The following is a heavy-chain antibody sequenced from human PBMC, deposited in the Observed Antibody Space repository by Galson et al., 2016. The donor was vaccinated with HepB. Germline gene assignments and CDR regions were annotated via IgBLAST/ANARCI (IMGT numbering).Heavy chain of an antibody. Sequence: ETLSLTCAVSGDSLSINNWWSWVRQTPGKGLEWIGEIYHSGSTNYNPSLKSRVNISVDQSKNQFSRKLSSVTASDTAVYYWAGFDLGGCGTGICSQWGQGSLVTFSA. V-gene: IGHV4-4*02. CDR3: AGFDLGGCGTGICSQ. CDR1: GDSLSINNW. J-gene: IGHJ4*02. CDR2: IYHSGST. D-gene: IGHD2-15*01.